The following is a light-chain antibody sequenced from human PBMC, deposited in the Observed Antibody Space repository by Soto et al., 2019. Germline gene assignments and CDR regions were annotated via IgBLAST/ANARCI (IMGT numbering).Light chain of an antibody. CDR2: RAS. J-gene: IGKJ1*01. CDR3: QQYNSYSVT. V-gene: IGKV1-5*03. CDR1: QSVSNW. Sequence: DIQMTQSPSTLTASVGDRVTITCRASQSVSNWLAWYQQKPGKAPNLLIYRASNLESGVPSRFSGSGSGTEFTLTTSSLHPDHLATYYCQQYNSYSVTFGQGTKVEI.